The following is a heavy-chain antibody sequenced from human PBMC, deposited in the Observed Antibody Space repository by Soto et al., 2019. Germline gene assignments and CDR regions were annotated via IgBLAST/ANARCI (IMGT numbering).Heavy chain of an antibody. CDR2: IWYDGSNK. D-gene: IGHD3-10*01. CDR3: ARDFGSGLGGLDY. V-gene: IGHV3-33*01. Sequence: QVQLVESGRGVVQPGRSLRLSCAASGFTFSSYGMHWIRQAPGKGLEWVAVIWYDGSNKYYADSVKGRFTISRDNSKNTLYLQMNSLRAEDTAVYYCARDFGSGLGGLDYWGQGTLVTVSS. CDR1: GFTFSSYG. J-gene: IGHJ4*02.